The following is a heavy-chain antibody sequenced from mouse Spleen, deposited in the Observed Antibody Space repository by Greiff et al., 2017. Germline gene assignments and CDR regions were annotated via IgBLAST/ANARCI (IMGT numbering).Heavy chain of an antibody. J-gene: IGHJ3*01. Sequence: EVQLQQSGPELVKPGASVKISCKASGYSFTGYYMNWVKQSPEKSLEWIGEINPSTGGTTYNQKFKAKATLTVDKSSSTAYMQLKSLTSEDSAVYYCARGGNLGFAYWGQGTLVTVSA. CDR3: ARGGNLGFAY. V-gene: IGHV1-42*01. CDR1: GYSFTGYY. D-gene: IGHD2-1*01. CDR2: INPSTGGT.